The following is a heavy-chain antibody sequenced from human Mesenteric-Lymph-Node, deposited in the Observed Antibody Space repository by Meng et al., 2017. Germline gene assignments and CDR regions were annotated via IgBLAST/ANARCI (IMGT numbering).Heavy chain of an antibody. CDR3: AKEGSYYDAFDI. D-gene: IGHD1-26*01. Sequence: SLKISCAASGFTFDDYAMHWVRQAPGKGLEWVSGISWNSGSIGYADSVKGRFTISRDNAKNSLYLQMNSLRAEDTALYYCAKEGSYYDAFDIWGQGTMVTVSS. CDR1: GFTFDDYA. CDR2: ISWNSGSI. V-gene: IGHV3-9*01. J-gene: IGHJ3*02.